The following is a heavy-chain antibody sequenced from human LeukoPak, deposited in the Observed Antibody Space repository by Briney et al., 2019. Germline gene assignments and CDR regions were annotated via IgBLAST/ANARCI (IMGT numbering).Heavy chain of an antibody. CDR3: ARDKVGGSMAGSNFDY. CDR1: GFTFSSYW. CDR2: IKQDGSEK. D-gene: IGHD6-19*01. J-gene: IGHJ4*02. V-gene: IGHV3-7*01. Sequence: GGSPRLSCAASGFTFSSYWMSWVRQAPGKGLEWVANIKQDGSEKNYVDSVKGRFTISRDNAKNSLFLQMNSLRGEDTAVYYCARDKVGGSMAGSNFDYWGQGTLVTVSS.